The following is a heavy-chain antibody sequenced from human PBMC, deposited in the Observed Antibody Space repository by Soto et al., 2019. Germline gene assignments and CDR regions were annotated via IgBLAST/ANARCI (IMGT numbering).Heavy chain of an antibody. CDR1: GFTFSTYA. CDR3: AEFGASITPYFDN. J-gene: IGHJ4*02. V-gene: IGHV3-23*01. CDR2: ISGTGGNT. D-gene: IGHD2-2*01. Sequence: GGSLRLSCAASGFTFSTYAMNWVRQAPGKGLEWVSAISGTGGNTYYADSVKGRFTISRDNSKNTLYLQMNSLRAEDPAEYCCAEFGASITPYFDNWGQGTLVTASS.